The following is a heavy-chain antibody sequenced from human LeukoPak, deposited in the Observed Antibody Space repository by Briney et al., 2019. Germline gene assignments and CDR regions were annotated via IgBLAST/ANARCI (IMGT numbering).Heavy chain of an antibody. CDR2: VTASGSTA. CDR1: GFSFSTYA. J-gene: IGHJ4*01. D-gene: IGHD3-10*01. V-gene: IGHV3-23*01. Sequence: PGGSLRLSCSASGFSFSTYAMNWVRQAPGKGPEWVSAVTASGSTAYYADSVKGRFTTSRDNSKNTFFLHMDSLRAEDTATYYCAKSAYGYYFDHWGHGALVTVSS. CDR3: AKSAYGYYFDH.